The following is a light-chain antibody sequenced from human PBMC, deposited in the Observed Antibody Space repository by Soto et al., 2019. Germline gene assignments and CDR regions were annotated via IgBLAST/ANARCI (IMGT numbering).Light chain of an antibody. J-gene: IGKJ1*01. CDR3: EQHNNAPRT. Sequence: EIVMTQSPATLSVSPGERATLSCRASQSVSSNLAWYQQKPGQAPRLLIYGASTRATGIPARFSGRGSGTEFTHTIISLQSEDFSVSYCEQHNNAPRTFGQGTKMEIK. CDR2: GAS. CDR1: QSVSSN. V-gene: IGKV3-15*01.